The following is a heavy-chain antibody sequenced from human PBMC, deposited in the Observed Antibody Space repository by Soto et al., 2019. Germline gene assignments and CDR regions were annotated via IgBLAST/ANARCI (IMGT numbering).Heavy chain of an antibody. CDR3: AREATKVAAAKYKWFDS. Sequence: GGSLRLSCAAAGFISSSYWMSWVRQAAGKGLEWVANIRQDGSEKYYVDSMKGRFTISRDNAKNSLYLQMNSLRAEDTALYYCAREATKVAAAKYKWFDSWGQGTLVTVSS. CDR2: IRQDGSEK. D-gene: IGHD6-13*01. V-gene: IGHV3-7*01. CDR1: GFISSSYW. J-gene: IGHJ5*01.